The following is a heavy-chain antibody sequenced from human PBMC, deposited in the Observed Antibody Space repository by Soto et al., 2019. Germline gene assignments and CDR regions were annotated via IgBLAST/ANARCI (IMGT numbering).Heavy chain of an antibody. D-gene: IGHD2-21*02. Sequence: GASVKVSCKASGDGYFTSVAVQWVRQTRGQGLEWLGWIAVGSSHTDYAPTFQGRVAITRDLSTRTVYMELSSLRSEDTVVYYCATFVVPASRHTDFDFWGPGTLVTVSS. CDR3: ATFVVPASRHTDFDF. J-gene: IGHJ4*02. CDR1: GDGYFTSVA. V-gene: IGHV1-58*01. CDR2: IAVGSSHT.